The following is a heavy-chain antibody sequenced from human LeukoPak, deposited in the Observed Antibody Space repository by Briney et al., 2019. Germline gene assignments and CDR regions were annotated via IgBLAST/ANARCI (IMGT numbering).Heavy chain of an antibody. D-gene: IGHD1-26*01. CDR1: GFTFRSYG. J-gene: IGHJ4*02. CDR2: ISYDGSNK. CDR3: ANMEWELPSDY. Sequence: GGSLRLSCAASGFTFRSYGMHWVRQAPGKGLEWVAVISYDGSNKYYADSVKGRFTISRDNSKNTLYLQMNSLRADDTAVYYCANMEWELPSDYWGQGTLVTVSS. V-gene: IGHV3-33*05.